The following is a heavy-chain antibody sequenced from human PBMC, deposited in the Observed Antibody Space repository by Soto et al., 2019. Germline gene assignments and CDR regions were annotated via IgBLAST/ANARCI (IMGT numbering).Heavy chain of an antibody. V-gene: IGHV1-69*13. CDR1: GGTFSSYA. J-gene: IGHJ5*02. CDR2: IIPIFGTA. CDR3: ARDPTYSSSPSGSPRVWFDP. D-gene: IGHD6-6*01. Sequence: ASVKVSCKASGGTFSSYASSWVRQAPGQGLEWMGGIIPIFGTANYAQKFQGRVTITADESTSTAYMELSSLRSEDTAVYYCARDPTYSSSPSGSPRVWFDPWGQGTLVTVSS.